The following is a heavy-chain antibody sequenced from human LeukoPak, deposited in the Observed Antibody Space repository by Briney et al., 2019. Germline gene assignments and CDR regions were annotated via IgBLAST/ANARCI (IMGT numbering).Heavy chain of an antibody. Sequence: ASVKVSCKASGYTFTGYYINWVRQAPGQGLEWMGWITPYNGNTNYAQKLQGRVTLTTDTSTGTAYMELRSLRSDDTAVYYCARDNSVRDEAWWFNPWGQGTLVTVSS. V-gene: IGHV1-18*04. J-gene: IGHJ5*02. D-gene: IGHD5-24*01. CDR1: GYTFTGYY. CDR3: ARDNSVRDEAWWFNP. CDR2: ITPYNGNT.